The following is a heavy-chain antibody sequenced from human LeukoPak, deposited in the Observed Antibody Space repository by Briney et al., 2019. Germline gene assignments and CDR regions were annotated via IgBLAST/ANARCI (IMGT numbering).Heavy chain of an antibody. D-gene: IGHD2-21*01. CDR3: IRDESLWRLDY. CDR1: GFTFSNHW. CDR2: IDERGTNA. J-gene: IGHJ4*02. V-gene: IGHV3-74*03. Sequence: GGSLRLSCAASGFTFSNHWMHWVRQAPGKGLVWVSRIDERGTNAMYADSVKGRFSISKDNAKNTVNLQMNSLRAEDTGVYYCIRDESLWRLDYWGQGTLATVSS.